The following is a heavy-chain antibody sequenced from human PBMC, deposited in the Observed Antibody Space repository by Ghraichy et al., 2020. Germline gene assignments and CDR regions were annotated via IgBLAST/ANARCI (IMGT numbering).Heavy chain of an antibody. CDR3: ARGGYYYYESSGYPY. CDR2: LNHSGST. J-gene: IGHJ4*02. V-gene: IGHV4-34*01. D-gene: IGHD3-22*01. CDR1: GGSFSGYY. Sequence: LNISCAVYGGSFSGYYWSWIRQPPGKGLEWIGELNHSGSTTYNSSLKSRVTISVDTSKNQFSLKLSSVTAADTAVYYCARGGYYYYESSGYPYWGQGTLVTVSS.